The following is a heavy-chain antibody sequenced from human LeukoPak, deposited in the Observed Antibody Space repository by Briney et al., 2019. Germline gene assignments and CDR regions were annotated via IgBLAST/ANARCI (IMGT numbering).Heavy chain of an antibody. CDR1: GFTFSSYS. J-gene: IGHJ4*02. Sequence: GGSLRLSCAASGFTFSSYSMNWVRQAPGKGLEWVSYISSSSSTIYYADSVKGRFTISRDNAKNSLYLQMNSLRAEDTAVYYCARVWDGYKLPFDYWGQGTLVTVSS. CDR3: ARVWDGYKLPFDY. D-gene: IGHD5-24*01. V-gene: IGHV3-48*01. CDR2: ISSSSSTI.